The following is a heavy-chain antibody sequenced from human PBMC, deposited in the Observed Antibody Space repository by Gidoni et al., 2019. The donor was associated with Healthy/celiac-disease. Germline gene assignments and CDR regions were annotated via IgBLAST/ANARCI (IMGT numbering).Heavy chain of an antibody. CDR3: AKVFARIVSTSSDY. V-gene: IGHV3-30*18. Sequence: QVQLVESGGGVVQPGRSLRVSCAASGFTFSSYGMHWVRQAPGKGLEGVAVISYDGSNKYYAYSVKGRFTISRDNSKNTLYLQMNSLRAEDTAVYYCAKVFARIVSTSSDYWGQGTLVTVSS. CDR1: GFTFSSYG. D-gene: IGHD2-21*01. CDR2: ISYDGSNK. J-gene: IGHJ4*02.